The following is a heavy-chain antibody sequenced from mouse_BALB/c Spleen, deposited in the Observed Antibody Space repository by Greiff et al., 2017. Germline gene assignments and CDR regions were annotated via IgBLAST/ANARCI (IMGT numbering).Heavy chain of an antibody. D-gene: IGHD2-1*01. V-gene: IGHV3-2*02. Sequence: EVQRVESGPGLVKPSQSLSLTCTVTGYSITSDYAWNWIRQFPGNKLEWMGYISYSGSTSYNPSLKSRISITRDTSKNQFFLQLNSVTTEDTATYYCARHYYGNPYFDYWGQGTTLTVSS. CDR2: ISYSGST. J-gene: IGHJ2*01. CDR1: GYSITSDYA. CDR3: ARHYYGNPYFDY.